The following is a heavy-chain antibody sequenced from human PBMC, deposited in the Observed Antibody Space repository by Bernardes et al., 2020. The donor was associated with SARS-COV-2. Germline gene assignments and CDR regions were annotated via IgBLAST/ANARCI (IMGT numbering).Heavy chain of an antibody. CDR3: ARWYDSSVYSWLDP. CDR1: GGSISSYN. V-gene: IGHV4-59*01. D-gene: IGHD3-22*01. Sequence: SETLSLTCTVSGGSISSYNWGWIRQSPGKGLEWIGHIYNSGNTNYNPSLESRVTISKDTPKNQFSLTLSSVTAADTAVYFCARWYDSSVYSWLDPWGQGTLVTGSS. J-gene: IGHJ5*02. CDR2: IYNSGNT.